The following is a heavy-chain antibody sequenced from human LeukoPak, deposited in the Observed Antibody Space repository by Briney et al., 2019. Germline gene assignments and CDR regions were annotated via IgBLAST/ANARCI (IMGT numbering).Heavy chain of an antibody. Sequence: SGTLSLTCTVSGVAISSGNWWSWFRQLPGKGLEWIGDIFHGGSTNSNPSLRSRVTMSEDKSKNQFSLKLSSVTAADTAVYYCARTNPVARNSLDYWGPGTLVTVSS. CDR3: ARTNPVARNSLDY. V-gene: IGHV4-4*02. CDR2: IFHGGST. D-gene: IGHD1-14*01. J-gene: IGHJ4*02. CDR1: GVAISSGNW.